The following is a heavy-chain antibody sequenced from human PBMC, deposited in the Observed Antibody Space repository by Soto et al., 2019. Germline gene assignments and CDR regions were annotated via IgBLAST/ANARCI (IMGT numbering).Heavy chain of an antibody. Sequence: ASVKVSCKASGYTFTGYYMHWVRQAPGQGLEWMGWINPNSGGTNYAQKFQGRVTMSIDTSKGQFSLKMSSVTAADTGVYYCARLTSRISAASHGRSNWLDPWGPGTLVTVSS. V-gene: IGHV1-2*02. CDR1: GYTFTGYY. CDR3: ARLTSRISAASHGRSNWLDP. J-gene: IGHJ5*02. CDR2: INPNSGGT. D-gene: IGHD2-15*01.